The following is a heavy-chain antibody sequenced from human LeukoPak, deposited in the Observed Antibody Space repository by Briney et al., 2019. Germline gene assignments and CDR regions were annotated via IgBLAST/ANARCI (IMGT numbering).Heavy chain of an antibody. Sequence: GGSLRLSCAASGFTFSSYAMHWVRQAPGKGLEWVAVISYDGSNKYYADSVKGRFTISRDNSKNTLYLQMNSLRAEDTAVYYCASLPYCSSTSCYNYGMDVWGQGTTVTVSS. CDR1: GFTFSSYA. CDR3: ASLPYCSSTSCYNYGMDV. D-gene: IGHD2-2*02. V-gene: IGHV3-30*04. J-gene: IGHJ6*02. CDR2: ISYDGSNK.